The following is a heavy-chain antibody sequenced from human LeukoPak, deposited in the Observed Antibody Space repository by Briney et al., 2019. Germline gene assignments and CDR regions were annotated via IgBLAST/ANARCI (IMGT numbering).Heavy chain of an antibody. D-gene: IGHD2-15*01. Sequence: GRSLRLSCAASGFTFSSYSMNWVRQAPGKGLEWVSYISSSSSTIYYADSVKGRFTISRDNAKNSLYLQMNSLRPEDTAVYYCAKGVVAATNAAYYGMDVWGQGTTVTVSS. CDR3: AKGVVAATNAAYYGMDV. J-gene: IGHJ6*02. CDR2: ISSSSSTI. V-gene: IGHV3-48*04. CDR1: GFTFSSYS.